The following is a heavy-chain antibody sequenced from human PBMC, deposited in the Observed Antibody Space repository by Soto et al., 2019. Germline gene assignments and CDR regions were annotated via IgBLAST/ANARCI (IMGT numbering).Heavy chain of an antibody. D-gene: IGHD2-2*01. J-gene: IGHJ6*03. CDR2: IIPILGIA. Sequence: GASVKVSCKASGYTFTSYTISWVRQAPGQGLEWMGRIIPILGIANYAQKFQGRVTITADKSTSTAYMELSSLRSEDTAVYYCARGYCSSTSCPHYYYYYYMDVWGKGTTVTVSS. CDR1: GYTFTSYT. V-gene: IGHV1-69*02. CDR3: ARGYCSSTSCPHYYYYYYMDV.